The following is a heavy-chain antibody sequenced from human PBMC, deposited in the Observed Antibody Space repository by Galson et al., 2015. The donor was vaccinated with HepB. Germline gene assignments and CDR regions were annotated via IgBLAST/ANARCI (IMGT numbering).Heavy chain of an antibody. CDR2: IIPIFGTA. J-gene: IGHJ4*02. CDR3: ARGGEAVAGPSPNFDY. V-gene: IGHV1-69*13. Sequence: SVKVSCKASGGTFSSYAISWVRQAPGQGLEWMGGIIPIFGTANYAQKFQGRVTITADESTSTAYMELSSLRSEDTAVYYCARGGEAVAGPSPNFDYWGQGTLVTVSS. CDR1: GGTFSSYA. D-gene: IGHD6-19*01.